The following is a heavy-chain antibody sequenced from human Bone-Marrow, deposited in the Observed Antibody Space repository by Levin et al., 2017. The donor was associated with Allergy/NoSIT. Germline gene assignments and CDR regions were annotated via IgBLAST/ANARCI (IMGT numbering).Heavy chain of an antibody. V-gene: IGHV3-11*05. CDR1: GFTFSDYY. CDR3: ARGGYSGYDDGAEYFQH. CDR2: ISSSSSYT. D-gene: IGHD5-12*01. J-gene: IGHJ1*01. Sequence: SGGSLRLSCAASGFTFSDYYMSWIRQAPGKGLEWVSYISSSSSYTNYADSVKGRFTISRDNAKNSLYLQMNSLRAEDTAVYYCARGGYSGYDDGAEYFQHWGQGTLVTVSS.